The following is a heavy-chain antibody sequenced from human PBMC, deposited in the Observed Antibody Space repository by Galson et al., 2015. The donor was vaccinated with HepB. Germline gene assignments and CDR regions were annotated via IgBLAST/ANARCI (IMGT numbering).Heavy chain of an antibody. CDR3: AHRPPLFAAAGTGYFDY. V-gene: IGHV2-5*02. CDR1: GFSLSTSGVG. Sequence: PALVKPTQTLTLTCTFSGFSLSTSGVGVGWIRQPPGKALEWLALIYWDDDKRYSPSLKSRLTITKDTSKNQVVLTMTNMDPVDTATYYCAHRPPLFAAAGTGYFDYWGQGTLVTVSS. J-gene: IGHJ4*02. CDR2: IYWDDDK. D-gene: IGHD6-13*01.